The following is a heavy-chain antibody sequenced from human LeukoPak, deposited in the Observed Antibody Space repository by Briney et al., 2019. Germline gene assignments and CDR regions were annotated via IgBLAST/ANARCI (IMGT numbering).Heavy chain of an antibody. CDR2: IYYSGST. CDR1: GGSISSSSYY. V-gene: IGHV4-39*07. CDR3: ARDLSSGWYPTYYYGMDV. Sequence: SETLSLTCTVSGGSISSSSYYWGWIRQPPGKGLEWIGSIYYSGSTYYNPSLKSRVTISVDTSKNQFSLKLSSVTAADTAVYYCARDLSSGWYPTYYYGMDVWGQGTTVTVSS. J-gene: IGHJ6*02. D-gene: IGHD6-19*01.